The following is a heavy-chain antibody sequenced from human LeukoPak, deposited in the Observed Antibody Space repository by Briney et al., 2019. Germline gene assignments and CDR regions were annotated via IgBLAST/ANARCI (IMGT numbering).Heavy chain of an antibody. CDR2: MYYSGST. D-gene: IGHD3-22*01. J-gene: IGHJ5*02. CDR1: GGSINSGDYY. CDR3: ARPYYYDSRIDP. V-gene: IGHV4-30-4*01. Sequence: SQTLSLTCTVSGGSINSGDYYWSRIRQPPGKGLEWIAYMYYSGSTYYNPSLKSRVTMSADTSKNQLSLKLSSVTAADTAVYYCARPYYYDSRIDPWGQGILVTVSS.